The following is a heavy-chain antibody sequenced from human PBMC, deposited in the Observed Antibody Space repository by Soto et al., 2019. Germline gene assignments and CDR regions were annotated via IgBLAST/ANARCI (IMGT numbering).Heavy chain of an antibody. D-gene: IGHD6-6*01. CDR1: GFSFAGYY. CDR2: INAHSGGT. CDR3: AKDLTRQLAYWLDP. Sequence: ASVKVSCKASGFSFAGYYIHWLRQAPGQGLEWMGWINAHSGGTEYAQKFQGRVTLTRDTSIATAYLTLTSLTSDDTALYYCAKDLTRQLAYWLDPWGQGTQVTVSS. J-gene: IGHJ5*02. V-gene: IGHV1-2*02.